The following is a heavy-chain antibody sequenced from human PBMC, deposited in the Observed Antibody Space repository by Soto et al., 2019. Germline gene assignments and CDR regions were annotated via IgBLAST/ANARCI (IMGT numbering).Heavy chain of an antibody. J-gene: IGHJ4*02. CDR1: GFPFSSYG. CDR3: VGGQYYFDY. V-gene: IGHV3-30*03. CDR2: ISYDGSNK. D-gene: IGHD3-10*01. Sequence: QVQLVESGGGVVQPGRSLRLSCAASGFPFSSYGMHWVREAPGKGLEWVAVISYDGSNKYYADSVKGRFTISRDNSASTLYLQMNSLRPEDTASYYGVGGQYYFDYRGQGTLVTVSP.